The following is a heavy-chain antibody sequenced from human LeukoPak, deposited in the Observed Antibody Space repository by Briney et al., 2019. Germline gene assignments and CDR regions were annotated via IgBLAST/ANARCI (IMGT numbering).Heavy chain of an antibody. CDR1: GFTFSRYA. CDR3: AKEGGYDSYYFDY. CDR2: ISYDGSNQ. D-gene: IGHD5-12*01. J-gene: IGHJ4*02. V-gene: IGHV3-30-3*01. Sequence: GRSLRLSCAASGFTFSRYAMHWVRQAPGKGLEWVAVISYDGSNQYSTDSVKGRFTVSRDNSKNTLYLQMNSLRAEDTAVYYCAKEGGYDSYYFDYWGQGTLVTVSS.